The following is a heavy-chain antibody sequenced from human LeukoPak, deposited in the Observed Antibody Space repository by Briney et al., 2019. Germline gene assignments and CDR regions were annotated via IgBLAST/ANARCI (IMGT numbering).Heavy chain of an antibody. CDR1: GGSIRSSYYY. D-gene: IGHD4-23*01. CDR2: IYYSGST. J-gene: IGHJ4*02. Sequence: SETLSLTCTVSGGSIRSSYYYWSWIRQPPGKGLEWIGYIYYSGSTYYNPSLKSRVTISVDTSKNQFSLKLSSVTAADTAVYYCATANYGGNSDYWGQGTLVTVSS. V-gene: IGHV4-30-4*01. CDR3: ATANYGGNSDY.